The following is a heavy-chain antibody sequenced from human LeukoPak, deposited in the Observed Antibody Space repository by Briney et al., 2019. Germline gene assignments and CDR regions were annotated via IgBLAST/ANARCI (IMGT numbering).Heavy chain of an antibody. Sequence: GASVKVSCXASGYTFTGYYMHWVRQAPGQGLEWMGRINPNSGGTNYAQKFQGRVTMTRDTSISTAYMELSRLRSDDTAVYYCARPHTVLYNWFDPWGQGTLVTVSS. CDR1: GYTFTGYY. V-gene: IGHV1-2*06. J-gene: IGHJ5*02. D-gene: IGHD4-11*01. CDR2: INPNSGGT. CDR3: ARPHTVLYNWFDP.